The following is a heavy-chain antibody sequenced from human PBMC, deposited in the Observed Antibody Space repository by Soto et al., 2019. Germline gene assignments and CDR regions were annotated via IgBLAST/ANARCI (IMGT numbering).Heavy chain of an antibody. J-gene: IGHJ6*02. CDR3: ATLPRLDGMDV. D-gene: IGHD6-25*01. CDR2: IYYSGST. V-gene: IGHV4-59*08. CDR1: NGSLSSNY. Sequence: SETLSLTCTVSNGSLSSNYWSWIRQSPGKGLEWIGNIYYSGSTNYNPSLKSRVTMSVDTSKNQFSLKLSSVTAADTAVYFCATLPRLDGMDVWGQGTTVTVSS.